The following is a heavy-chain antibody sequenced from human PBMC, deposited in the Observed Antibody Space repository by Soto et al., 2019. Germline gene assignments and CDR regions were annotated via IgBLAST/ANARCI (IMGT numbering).Heavy chain of an antibody. Sequence: PSETLSLTCNVSGGSISSDHWNWIRQPPGKGLEWIGYIYSTGSTNYNPSLRSRVTILVDTAKNQFSLKLSSVTAADTAVYYCARDCRQGDQILFDFRGQGTLVTVSA. CDR2: IYSTGST. CDR3: ARDCRQGDQILFDF. J-gene: IGHJ4*01. V-gene: IGHV4-59*01. D-gene: IGHD2-21*02. CDR1: GGSISSDH.